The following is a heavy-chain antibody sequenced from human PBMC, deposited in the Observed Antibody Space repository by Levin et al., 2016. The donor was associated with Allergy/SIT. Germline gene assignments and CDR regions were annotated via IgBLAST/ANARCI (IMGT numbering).Heavy chain of an antibody. V-gene: IGHV3-21*01. CDR3: ARDPVRYNWNYPSDIWFDP. Sequence: VRQAPGNGLEWVSSISSSSSYIYYADSVKGRFTISRDNAKNSLYLQMNSLRAEDTAVYYCARDPVRYNWNYPSDIWFDPWGQGTLVTVSS. CDR2: ISSSSSYI. J-gene: IGHJ5*02. D-gene: IGHD1-7*01.